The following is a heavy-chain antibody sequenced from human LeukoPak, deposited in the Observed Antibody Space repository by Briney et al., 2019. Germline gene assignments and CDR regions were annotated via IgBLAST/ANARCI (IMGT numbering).Heavy chain of an antibody. D-gene: IGHD4-11*01. Sequence: PGGSLRLSCAASGFTFSSYWMHWVRQAPGKGLMWVSRINSDGSRTTYADSVRGRFTISRDNAKSTLCLQMNSLRAEDTAVYYCARVRDDYTYFDCWGQGTLVTVPS. CDR3: ARVRDDYTYFDC. J-gene: IGHJ4*02. CDR2: INSDGSRT. V-gene: IGHV3-74*01. CDR1: GFTFSSYW.